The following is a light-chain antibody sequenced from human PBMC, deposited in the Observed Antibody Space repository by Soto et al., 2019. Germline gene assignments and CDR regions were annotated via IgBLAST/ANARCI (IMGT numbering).Light chain of an antibody. J-gene: IGKJ1*01. V-gene: IGKV3-15*01. CDR1: QGIGST. Sequence: EIVLTQSPAAPSVSPGERVTLSCRASQGIGSTLAWYQQKPGQTPRLLIYDSSTRAIRIPTRFTGSRSGTEFTLTINGLQSEDFAVYHCQQYGALPQTFGQGTRVEIK. CDR3: QQYGALPQT. CDR2: DSS.